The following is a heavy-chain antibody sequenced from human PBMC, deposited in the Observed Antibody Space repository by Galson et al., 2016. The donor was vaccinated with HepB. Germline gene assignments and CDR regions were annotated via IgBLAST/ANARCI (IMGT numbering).Heavy chain of an antibody. Sequence: SLRLSCAASRFSLSAHWMSWVRQAPGKGLEWVANIKQDGSETYFVDSVKGRFTISRDNAENSLYLQMNSLRAEDTAVYYCAREYFDVIGYYYMEVRYFDLWGRGTLVTVSS. CDR3: AREYFDVIGYYYMEVRYFDL. V-gene: IGHV3-7*04. CDR1: RFSLSAHW. D-gene: IGHD3-22*01. J-gene: IGHJ2*01. CDR2: IKQDGSET.